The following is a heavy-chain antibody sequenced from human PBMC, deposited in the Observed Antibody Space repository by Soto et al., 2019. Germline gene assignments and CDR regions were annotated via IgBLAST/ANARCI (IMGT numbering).Heavy chain of an antibody. V-gene: IGHV3-30-3*01. CDR3: ARDLGDGYNLSGDAFDI. CDR1: GFTFSSYA. J-gene: IGHJ3*02. CDR2: ISYDGSNK. Sequence: GGSLRLSCAASGFTFSSYAMHWVRQAPGKGLEWVAVISYDGSNKYYADSVKGRFTISRDNSKNTLYLQMNSLRAEDTAVYYCARDLGDGYNLSGDAFDIWAQGTMVTVSS. D-gene: IGHD5-12*01.